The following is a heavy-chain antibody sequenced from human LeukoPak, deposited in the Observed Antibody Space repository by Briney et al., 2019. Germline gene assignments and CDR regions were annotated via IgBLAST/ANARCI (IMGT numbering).Heavy chain of an antibody. V-gene: IGHV3-21*01. CDR2: ISSSSSYM. D-gene: IGHD3-9*01. CDR3: ARCPSPDFDWLLGEFDY. J-gene: IGHJ4*02. Sequence: GGSLRLSCAASGFTFSSYSMNWVRQAPGKGLEWVSSISSSSSYMYYADSVKGRFTISRDNAKNSLYLQMNSLRAEDTAVYYCARCPSPDFDWLLGEFDYWGQGTLVTVSS. CDR1: GFTFSSYS.